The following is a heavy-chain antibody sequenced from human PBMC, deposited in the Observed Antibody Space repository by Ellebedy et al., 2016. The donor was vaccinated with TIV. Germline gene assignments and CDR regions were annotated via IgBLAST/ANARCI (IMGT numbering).Heavy chain of an antibody. CDR3: AKGRYCDDTTCYHYFDY. Sequence: SLKISXAASGFNFDDYAMHWVRQAPGEGLEWVSGISWNSGDIEYADSVKGRFTISRDNGKNSLYLQMNSLRPEDSALYYCAKGRYCDDTTCYHYFDYWGQGALVTVSS. CDR1: GFNFDDYA. J-gene: IGHJ4*02. CDR2: ISWNSGDI. D-gene: IGHD2-2*01. V-gene: IGHV3-9*01.